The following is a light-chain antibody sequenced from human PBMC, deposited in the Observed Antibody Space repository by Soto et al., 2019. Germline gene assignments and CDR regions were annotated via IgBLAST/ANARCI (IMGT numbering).Light chain of an antibody. CDR1: SSDVDGYNY. Sequence: QSALTQPRSVSGSPGQSVTLSCTGTSSDVDGYNYVSWYQQHPGKAPKLMIYDVSERPSGVPDRFSGSKSGNTASLTISGLQAEDEADYYCCSYAGSYTSYVFGTGTKVTVL. J-gene: IGLJ1*01. V-gene: IGLV2-11*01. CDR3: CSYAGSYTSYV. CDR2: DVS.